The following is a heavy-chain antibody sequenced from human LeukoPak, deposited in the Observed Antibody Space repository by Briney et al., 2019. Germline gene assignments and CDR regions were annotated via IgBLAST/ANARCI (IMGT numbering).Heavy chain of an antibody. CDR3: AKYYAARSRSFDF. CDR1: GFTFSSYA. Sequence: GGSLRLSCAASGFTFSSYAMTWVRQSPGNGLEWVSVIGSGGDTYYSDSVQGRFTISRDNSKNTLYLQMNSLRADDTAVYYCAKYYAARSRSFDFWAREPWSPSPQ. D-gene: IGHD3-10*01. CDR2: IGSGGDT. J-gene: IGHJ4*02. V-gene: IGHV3-23*01.